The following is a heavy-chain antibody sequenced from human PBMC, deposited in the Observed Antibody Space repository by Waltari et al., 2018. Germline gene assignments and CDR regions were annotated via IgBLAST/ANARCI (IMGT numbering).Heavy chain of an antibody. D-gene: IGHD4-17*01. CDR2: SYTSGST. V-gene: IGHV4-61*02. Sequence: QVQLQELGPGLVKPSQTLSLTCTVSGGSISSGSYYWSWIRQPAGKGLEWIGRSYTSGSTNYNPSLKSRGTIAVDTSKNQFSLKRSSVTAADTAVYYCARGDGDYGDYYYFGYWGQGTLVTVSS. CDR3: ARGDGDYGDYYYFGY. J-gene: IGHJ4*02. CDR1: GGSISSGSYY.